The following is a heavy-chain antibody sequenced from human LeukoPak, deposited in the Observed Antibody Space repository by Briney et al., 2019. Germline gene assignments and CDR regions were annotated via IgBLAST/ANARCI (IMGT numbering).Heavy chain of an antibody. CDR1: GGSISSGDYY. J-gene: IGHJ5*02. Sequence: PSETLSLTCTVSGGSISSGDYYWSWIRQPPGKGLEWIGYIYYSGSTYYNSSLKSRVTISVDTSKNQFSLKLSSVTAADTAVYYCARYSSGWRSWFDPWGQGTLVTVSS. CDR3: ARYSSGWRSWFDP. CDR2: IYYSGST. V-gene: IGHV4-30-4*01. D-gene: IGHD6-19*01.